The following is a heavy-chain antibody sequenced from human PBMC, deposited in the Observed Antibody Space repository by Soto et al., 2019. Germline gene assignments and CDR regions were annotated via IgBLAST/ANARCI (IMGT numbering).Heavy chain of an antibody. CDR1: GFTFSDYA. V-gene: IGHV3-30*03. CDR3: AEGGGEWLVTSAFDC. D-gene: IGHD6-19*01. J-gene: IGHJ4*02. CDR2: VSHDGRNT. Sequence: VQLVESGGGVVQPGRSLRLSCAASGFTFSDYAMHWVRQAPGKGLEWVAVVSHDGRNTHYADSVKGRFTISRDSSKNTVSLEVTSLRAEDPAVYYCAEGGGEWLVTSAFDCWGQGALVTVSS.